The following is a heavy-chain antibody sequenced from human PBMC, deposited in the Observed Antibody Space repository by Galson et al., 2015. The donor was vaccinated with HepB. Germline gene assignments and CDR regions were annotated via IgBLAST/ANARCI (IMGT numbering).Heavy chain of an antibody. D-gene: IGHD2/OR15-2a*01. CDR2: IDWDDDK. CDR1: GFSLSTSGMC. Sequence: PALVKPTPTLTLTCTFSGFSLSTSGMCVSWIRQPPGKALEWLALIDWDDDKYYSTSLKTRLTISEDTSKNQVVLTMTNMDPVDTATYYCARILSQDDDAFDIWGQGTMVTVSS. CDR3: ARILSQDDDAFDI. V-gene: IGHV2-70*01. J-gene: IGHJ3*02.